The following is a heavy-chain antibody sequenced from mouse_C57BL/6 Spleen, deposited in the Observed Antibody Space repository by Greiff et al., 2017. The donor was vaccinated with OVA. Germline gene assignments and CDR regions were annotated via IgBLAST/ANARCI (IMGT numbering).Heavy chain of an antibody. CDR1: GYAFTNYL. V-gene: IGHV1-54*01. CDR3: ARYYGNYGYYAMDY. J-gene: IGHJ4*01. D-gene: IGHD2-1*01. CDR2: INPGSGGT. Sequence: QVQLQQSGAELVRPGTSVKVSCKASGYAFTNYLIEWVKQRPGQGLEWIGVINPGSGGTNYNEKFKGKATLTADKSSSTAYMQLSSLTSEDSAVYFCARYYGNYGYYAMDYWGRGTSVTVSS.